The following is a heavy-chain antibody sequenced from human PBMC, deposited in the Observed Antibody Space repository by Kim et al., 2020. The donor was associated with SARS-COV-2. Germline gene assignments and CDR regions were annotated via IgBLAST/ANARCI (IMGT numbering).Heavy chain of an antibody. CDR1: GFTFSSYW. CDR2: IKQDGSEK. CDR3: ARGVAGTLKGWFDP. D-gene: IGHD6-19*01. Sequence: GGSLRLSCAASGFTFSSYWMSWVRQAPGKGLEWVANIKQDGSEKYYVDSVKGRFTISRDNAKNSLYLQMNSLRAEDTAVYYCARGVAGTLKGWFDPWGQGTLVTVSS. J-gene: IGHJ5*02. V-gene: IGHV3-7*01.